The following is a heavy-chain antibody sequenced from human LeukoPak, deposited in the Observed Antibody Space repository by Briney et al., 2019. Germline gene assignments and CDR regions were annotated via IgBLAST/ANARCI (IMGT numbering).Heavy chain of an antibody. Sequence: SETLSLTCTVSGGSISSYYWSWIQQPPGKGLEWIGYIYTSGSTNYNPSLKSRVTISVDTSKNQFSLKLSSVTAADTAVYYCARLRYGDFYYSYYMDVWGKGTTVTVSS. CDR2: IYTSGST. D-gene: IGHD4-17*01. V-gene: IGHV4-4*09. CDR3: ARLRYGDFYYSYYMDV. CDR1: GGSISSYY. J-gene: IGHJ6*03.